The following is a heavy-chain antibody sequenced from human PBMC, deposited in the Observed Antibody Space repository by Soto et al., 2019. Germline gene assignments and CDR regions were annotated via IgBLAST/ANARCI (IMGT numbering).Heavy chain of an antibody. CDR3: VTGSSFKPPTNTNFDY. J-gene: IGHJ4*02. Sequence: QVQLVESGGGVVQPGRSLRLSCAASGFSFSSYGMHWVRQAPGKGLEWVALIWYDGSNKYYADSVKGRFTISRDNSKNTLYLQMSSLRVDDTAVYYCVTGSSFKPPTNTNFDYWGQGTLVTVSS. CDR1: GFSFSSYG. CDR2: IWYDGSNK. V-gene: IGHV3-33*01.